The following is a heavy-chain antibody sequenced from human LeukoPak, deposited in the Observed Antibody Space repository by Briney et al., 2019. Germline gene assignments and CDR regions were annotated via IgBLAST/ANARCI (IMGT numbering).Heavy chain of an antibody. V-gene: IGHV1-2*02. CDR3: ARVAHNYDLLTGYYPYLDYFDF. Sequence: ASVKVSCKASGYTFYGYYMHWVRQAPGQGLEWMGWINPNSGGTYYAQKFQGRVTMTRDTSISTAYMELSRLRSDDTAVFYCARVAHNYDLLTGYYPYLDYFDFWGQGTLVTVSS. J-gene: IGHJ4*02. CDR1: GYTFYGYY. CDR2: INPNSGGT. D-gene: IGHD3-9*01.